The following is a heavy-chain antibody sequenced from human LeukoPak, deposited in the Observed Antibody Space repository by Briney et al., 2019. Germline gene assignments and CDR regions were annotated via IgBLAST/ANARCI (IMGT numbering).Heavy chain of an antibody. CDR2: IYYSGST. CDR3: ASPGITMVRGVMIYYFDY. Sequence: PSETPSLTCTVSGGSISSSSYYWGWIRQPPGKGLEWIGSIYYSGSTYYNPSLKSRVTISVDTSKNQFSLKLSSVTAADTAVYYCASPGITMVRGVMIYYFDYWGQGTLVTVSS. D-gene: IGHD3-10*01. J-gene: IGHJ4*02. CDR1: GGSISSSSYY. V-gene: IGHV4-39*01.